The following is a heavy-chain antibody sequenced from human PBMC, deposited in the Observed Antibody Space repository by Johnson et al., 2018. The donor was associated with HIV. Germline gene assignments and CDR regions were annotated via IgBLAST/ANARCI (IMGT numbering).Heavy chain of an antibody. CDR2: ISYDGSNK. D-gene: IGHD5-12*01. J-gene: IGHJ3*02. CDR3: AKEGRYVEGAFDI. V-gene: IGHV3-30*18. Sequence: QVQLVESGGGVVQPGRSLRLSCAASGFTFSSYGMHWVRQAPGKGLEWVAVISYDGSNKYYADSVKGLFTISRDNSKNTLYLQMTSLRAEDTAVYYCAKEGRYVEGAFDIWGQGTMVTVSS. CDR1: GFTFSSYG.